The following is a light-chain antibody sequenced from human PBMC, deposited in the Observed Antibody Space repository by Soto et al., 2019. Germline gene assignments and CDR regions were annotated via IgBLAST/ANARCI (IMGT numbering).Light chain of an antibody. CDR3: QQYNNWPIT. V-gene: IGKV3-15*01. CDR1: QSVSGD. J-gene: IGKJ5*01. Sequence: VLTPSHAKLSVSXGVRATLSSMSSQSVSGDLAWYHHKPGQAPRLLIYDASTRALDTPARFAGSGSGTEFTLTISSLQSEDFAVYFCQQYNNWPITVGQGTRLDIK. CDR2: DAS.